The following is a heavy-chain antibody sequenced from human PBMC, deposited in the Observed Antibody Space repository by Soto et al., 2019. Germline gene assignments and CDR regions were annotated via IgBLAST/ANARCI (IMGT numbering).Heavy chain of an antibody. CDR3: ARDPPYGSGSYDAFDI. D-gene: IGHD3-10*01. J-gene: IGHJ3*02. Sequence: ASVKVSCKASGYTFTSYGISWVRQAPGQGLEWMGWISAYNGNTNYAQKLQGRVTMTTDTSTSTAYMELRSLRSDDTAVYYCARDPPYGSGSYDAFDIWGQGTMVTVSS. CDR2: ISAYNGNT. CDR1: GYTFTSYG. V-gene: IGHV1-18*04.